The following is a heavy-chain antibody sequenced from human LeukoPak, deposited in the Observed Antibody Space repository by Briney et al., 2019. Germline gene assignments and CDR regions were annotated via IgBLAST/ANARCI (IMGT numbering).Heavy chain of an antibody. CDR3: ARGYYDFGYYYMDV. Sequence: SETLSLTCTVSGDSISTYYWSWLRQPPGKGPEWIGYIYYSGSTNYNPSLKSRVTISVDTSKNQFSLKLSSVTAANTAVYYCARGYYDFGYYYMDVWGKGTTVTVSS. D-gene: IGHD3-3*01. V-gene: IGHV4-59*01. CDR2: IYYSGST. J-gene: IGHJ6*03. CDR1: GDSISTYY.